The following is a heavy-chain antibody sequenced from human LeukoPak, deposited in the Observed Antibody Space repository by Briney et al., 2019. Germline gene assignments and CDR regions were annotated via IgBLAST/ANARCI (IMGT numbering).Heavy chain of an antibody. J-gene: IGHJ4*02. CDR1: RFTLSSYG. CDR2: ISYDGSNK. CDR3: AKDTAADYYGSGSHSGY. D-gene: IGHD3-10*01. Sequence: SGGSLRLSCAASRFTLSSYGMHWVRQAPGKGLEWVAVISYDGSNKYYADSVKGRFTISRDNSKNTLYVQMNSLRAEDTAVYYCAKDTAADYYGSGSHSGYWGQGTLVTVSS. V-gene: IGHV3-30*18.